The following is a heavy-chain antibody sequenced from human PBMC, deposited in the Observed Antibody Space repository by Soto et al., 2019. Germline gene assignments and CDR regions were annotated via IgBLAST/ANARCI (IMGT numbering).Heavy chain of an antibody. CDR1: GFAFTSYW. CDR3: ASGGWPPDY. Sequence: GGSLRLSCAASGFAFTSYWMSWVRQAPGKGLEWVANIKEDGSEKYYVDSVKGRFTISRDNAKNSLYLQMSSLRAEDTAVYYCASGGWPPDYWGQGTLVTVSS. J-gene: IGHJ4*02. D-gene: IGHD2-15*01. V-gene: IGHV3-7*01. CDR2: IKEDGSEK.